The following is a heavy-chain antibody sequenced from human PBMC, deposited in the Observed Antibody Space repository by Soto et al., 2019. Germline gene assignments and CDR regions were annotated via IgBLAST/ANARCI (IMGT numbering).Heavy chain of an antibody. Sequence: PSETLSLTCTVSGSSMSNVFWNWIRQPPGKGLEWIGYINDSGSTKYNPSLTSRVAISIDTSKSQFSLKLTSATAADTAVYFCARGNSWEVSHWGQAIRVTVXS. J-gene: IGHJ4*02. CDR3: ARGNSWEVSH. CDR1: GSSMSNVF. V-gene: IGHV4-59*01. D-gene: IGHD1-26*01. CDR2: INDSGST.